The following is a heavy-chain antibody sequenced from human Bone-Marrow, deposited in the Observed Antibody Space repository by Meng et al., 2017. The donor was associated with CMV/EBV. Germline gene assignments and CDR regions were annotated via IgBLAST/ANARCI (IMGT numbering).Heavy chain of an antibody. CDR1: GFTFSSYD. V-gene: IGHV3-13*01. D-gene: IGHD4-17*01. CDR2: IGTAGDT. CDR3: AKKGNPGTTGYLDY. J-gene: IGHJ4*02. Sequence: GESLKISCAASGFTFSSYDMHWVRQATGKGLEWVSAIGTAGDTYYPGSVKGRFTISRDNSKNTLYLQMNSLRAEDTAVYYCAKKGNPGTTGYLDYWGQGTLVTVSS.